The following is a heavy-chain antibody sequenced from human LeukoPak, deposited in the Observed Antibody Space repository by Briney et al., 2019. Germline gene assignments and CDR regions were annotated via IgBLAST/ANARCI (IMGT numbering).Heavy chain of an antibody. CDR3: VRGYSSSWYSFDP. D-gene: IGHD6-13*01. CDR1: GGSISSHY. V-gene: IGHV4-59*11. J-gene: IGHJ5*02. Sequence: SETLSLTCTVSGGSISSHYWSRIRQPPGKGLEWIGYIYYSGSTNYNPSLKSRVTISVDTSKNQFSLKLSSVTAADTAVYYCVRGYSSSWYSFDPWGQGTLVTVSS. CDR2: IYYSGST.